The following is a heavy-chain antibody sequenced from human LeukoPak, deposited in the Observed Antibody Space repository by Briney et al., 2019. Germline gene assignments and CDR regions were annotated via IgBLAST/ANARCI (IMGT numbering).Heavy chain of an antibody. J-gene: IGHJ4*02. CDR1: GYTFTSYY. V-gene: IGHV1-2*02. CDR2: INPNSGGT. D-gene: IGHD6-19*01. CDR3: AVDGIAVADYFDY. Sequence: ASVKVSCKASGYTFTSYYMHWVRQAPGQGLEWMGWINPNSGGTNYAQKFQGRVTMTRDTSISTAYMELSRLRSDDTAVYYCAVDGIAVADYFDYWGQGTLVTVSS.